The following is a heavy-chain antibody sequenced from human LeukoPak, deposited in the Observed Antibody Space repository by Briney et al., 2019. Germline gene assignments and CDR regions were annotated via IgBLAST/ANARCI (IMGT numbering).Heavy chain of an antibody. V-gene: IGHV3-7*01. CDR2: IKQDGSDK. CDR1: GFTFSNYW. Sequence: GGSLRLSCAASGFTFSNYWMIWVRQAPGQGLEWVANIKQDGSDKSYVDSVKGRFTISRDNAKNSLYLQMNSLRAEDTAVYYCARARTSGDEALPGNYWGQGTLVTVSS. CDR3: ARARTSGDEALPGNY. D-gene: IGHD1-26*01. J-gene: IGHJ4*02.